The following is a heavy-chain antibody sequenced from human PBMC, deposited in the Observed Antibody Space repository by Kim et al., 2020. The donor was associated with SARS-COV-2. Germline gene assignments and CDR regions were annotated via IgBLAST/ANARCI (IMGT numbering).Heavy chain of an antibody. CDR3: ARVVTYYYDSSADRTILDWFDP. J-gene: IGHJ5*02. CDR1: GGTFSSYA. Sequence: SVKVSCKASGGTFSSYAISWVRQAPGQGLEWMGGIIPIFGTANYAQKFQGRVTITADESTSTAYMELSSLRSEDTAVYYCARVVTYYYDSSADRTILDWFDPWGQGTLVTVSS. CDR2: IIPIFGTA. D-gene: IGHD3-22*01. V-gene: IGHV1-69*13.